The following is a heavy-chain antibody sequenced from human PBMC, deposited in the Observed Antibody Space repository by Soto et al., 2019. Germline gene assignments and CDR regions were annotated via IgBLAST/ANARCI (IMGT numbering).Heavy chain of an antibody. CDR2: IRSKINSYAT. J-gene: IGHJ3*02. CDR1: GFTVSGSA. CDR3: TSHLGELSSPRAFDI. V-gene: IGHV3-73*01. D-gene: IGHD3-16*02. Sequence: EVQLVESGGGLVQPGGSLKLSCAASGFTVSGSAVHWVRQASGKGLEWVGRIRSKINSYATAYAASVKGRFTISRDDSKNTAYLQMNSLKTEDTAVYYCTSHLGELSSPRAFDIWGQGTMVTVSS.